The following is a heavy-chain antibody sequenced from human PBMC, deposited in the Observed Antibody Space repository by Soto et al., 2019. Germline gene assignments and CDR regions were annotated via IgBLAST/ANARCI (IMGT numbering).Heavy chain of an antibody. CDR1: GFTFSRYS. D-gene: IGHD3-22*01. J-gene: IGHJ4*02. V-gene: IGHV3-48*02. CDR3: ARGTDDSSGCKFDY. Sequence: EVQLVEAGGGLVQPGGSLRLSCAASGFTFSRYSMNWVRQAPGKGLEWVSYVSSSSSAIYYAESVKGRFTISRDNARNSLYLQMNGLRDEDTAVYYCARGTDDSSGCKFDYWGQGTLVTVSS. CDR2: VSSSSSAI.